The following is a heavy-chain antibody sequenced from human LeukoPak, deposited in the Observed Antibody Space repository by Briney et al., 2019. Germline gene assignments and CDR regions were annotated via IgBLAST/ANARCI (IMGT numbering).Heavy chain of an antibody. V-gene: IGHV1-18*01. Sequence: GASVKVSCKASGYTFTSYGISWVRQAPGQGLEWMGWISAYNGNTNYAQKLQGRVTMTTDTSTSTAYMELRSLRSEDTAVYYCARGNTVTTFLSYYYYMDVWGKGTTVTVSS. CDR1: GYTFTSYG. CDR3: ARGNTVTTFLSYYYYMDV. J-gene: IGHJ6*03. D-gene: IGHD4-17*01. CDR2: ISAYNGNT.